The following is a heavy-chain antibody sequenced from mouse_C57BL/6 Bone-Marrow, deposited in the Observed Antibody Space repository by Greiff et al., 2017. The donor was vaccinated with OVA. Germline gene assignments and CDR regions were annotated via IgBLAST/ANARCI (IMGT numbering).Heavy chain of an antibody. CDR2: IDPETGGT. Sequence: QVQLKESGAELVRPGASVTLSCKASGYTFTDYEMHWVKQTPVHGLEWIGAIDPETGGTAYNQKFKGKAILTADKSSSTAYMELRSLTSEDSAVYYCTRGLRDWYFDVWGTGTTVTVSS. D-gene: IGHD1-1*01. CDR1: GYTFTDYE. CDR3: TRGLRDWYFDV. V-gene: IGHV1-15*01. J-gene: IGHJ1*03.